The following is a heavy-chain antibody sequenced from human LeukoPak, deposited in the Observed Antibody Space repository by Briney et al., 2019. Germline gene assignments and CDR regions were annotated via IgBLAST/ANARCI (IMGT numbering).Heavy chain of an antibody. V-gene: IGHV3-43*01. CDR2: ISWDGGST. Sequence: GGSLRLSCAASGFTFDDYTMHWVRQAPGKGLEWVSLISWDGGSTYYADSVKGRFTISRDNSKNSLYLQMNSLRTEDTALYYCAKDTYSYGRSSFDGYWGQGTLVTVSS. J-gene: IGHJ4*02. CDR1: GFTFDDYT. D-gene: IGHD5-18*01. CDR3: AKDTYSYGRSSFDGY.